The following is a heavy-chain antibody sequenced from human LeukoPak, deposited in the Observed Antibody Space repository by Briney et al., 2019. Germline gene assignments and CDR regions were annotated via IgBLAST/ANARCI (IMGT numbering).Heavy chain of an antibody. J-gene: IGHJ4*02. Sequence: GGSLRLSCAASGFTFDDYGMSWVRQAPGKGLEWVSGINWNGGSTGYADSVKGRFTISRDNAKNSLYLQMNSLRAEDTALYYCAKGQSYYYDSSGYYRAYYFDYWGQGTLVTVSS. D-gene: IGHD3-22*01. CDR3: AKGQSYYYDSSGYYRAYYFDY. CDR2: INWNGGST. CDR1: GFTFDDYG. V-gene: IGHV3-20*04.